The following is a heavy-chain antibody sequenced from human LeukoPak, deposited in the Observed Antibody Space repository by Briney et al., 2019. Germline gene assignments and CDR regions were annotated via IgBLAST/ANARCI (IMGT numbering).Heavy chain of an antibody. CDR3: APATGAAHFAY. V-gene: IGHV3-9*01. J-gene: IGHJ4*02. CDR1: GLSFEDFA. CDR2: ISWDSGHR. D-gene: IGHD7-27*01. Sequence: GGSLTLSCAASGLSFEDFAMHWVRQAPGKGLEWVSGISWDSGHRDYADSVKGRFTISRDNAKNSPYLQRDSLRLEDTAFYYCAPATGAAHFAYWGQGTLVTVSP.